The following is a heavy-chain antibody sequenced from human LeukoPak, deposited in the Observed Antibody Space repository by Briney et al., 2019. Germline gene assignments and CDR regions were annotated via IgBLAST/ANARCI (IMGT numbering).Heavy chain of an antibody. D-gene: IGHD3-3*02. V-gene: IGHV3-33*06. CDR3: AKMALAGAFDY. CDR2: IWYDGSNK. CDR1: GFTFSSYG. J-gene: IGHJ4*02. Sequence: GGSLRLSCAASGFTFSSYGMHWVRQAPGKGLEWVAVIWYDGSNKYYADSVKGRFTISGDNSKNTLYLQMNSLRAEDTAVYYCAKMALAGAFDYWGQGTLVTVSS.